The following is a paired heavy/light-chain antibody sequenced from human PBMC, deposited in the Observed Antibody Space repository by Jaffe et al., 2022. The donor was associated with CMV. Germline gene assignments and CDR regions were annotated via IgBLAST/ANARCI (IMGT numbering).Heavy chain of an antibody. V-gene: IGHV3-23*01. J-gene: IGHJ4*02. Sequence: EVHLLESGGGLVQPGGSLRLSCAASGFTFNRYAMTWVRQAPGKGLEWVSGVSGDGRSTWYADSVKGRFTISRDSFRNTLYLQMNTLRADDTAVYYCAKDLSAGGASQNWGQGTLVTVSS. CDR1: GFTFNRYA. CDR2: VSGDGRST. CDR3: AKDLSAGGASQN. D-gene: IGHD3-16*01.
Light chain of an antibody. CDR2: GAS. CDR1: QGITYF. V-gene: IGKV1-9*01. J-gene: IGKJ4*01. Sequence: IQLTQSPSSLSASVGDRVTITCRASQGITYFLAWYQQKPGKAPKLLISGASTLQSGVPSRFSGSGSGTDFTLTISSLQPDDFAAYYCQQLDTFPLTFGGGTKVEI. CDR3: QQLDTFPLT.